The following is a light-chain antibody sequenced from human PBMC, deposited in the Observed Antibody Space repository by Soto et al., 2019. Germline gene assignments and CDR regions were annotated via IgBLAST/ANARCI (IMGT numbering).Light chain of an antibody. J-gene: IGLJ1*01. CDR1: SSDVGGYNY. Sequence: QSVLTQPASVSGSPGQSITISCTGTSSDVGGYNYVSWYQQHPGKAPKLMIYDVSNRPSGVSNRFSGSKSGNTASLTISGLQDEDEADYYFSSYTSSSTLYVFGTGTKLTVL. V-gene: IGLV2-14*01. CDR2: DVS. CDR3: SSYTSSSTLYV.